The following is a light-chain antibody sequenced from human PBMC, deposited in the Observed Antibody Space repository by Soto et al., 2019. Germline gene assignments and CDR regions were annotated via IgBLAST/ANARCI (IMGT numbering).Light chain of an antibody. J-gene: IGKJ1*01. V-gene: IGKV3-20*01. Sequence: EIMMTQSPATLSVSPGERATLSCRASQSIGRNLVWCQQKPGQAPRLLMYGASTRATGIPDRFSGGGSGTDFTLTISRLEPEDFAVYYCQQYGSSPQTFGQGTKVDIK. CDR2: GAS. CDR3: QQYGSSPQT. CDR1: QSIGRN.